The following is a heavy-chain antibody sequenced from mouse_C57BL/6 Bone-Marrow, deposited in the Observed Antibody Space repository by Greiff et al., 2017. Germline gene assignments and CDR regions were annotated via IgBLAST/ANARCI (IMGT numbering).Heavy chain of an antibody. CDR3: ARDEGKAY. J-gene: IGHJ3*01. V-gene: IGHV5-4*01. CDR1: GFTFSSYA. CDR2: ISDGGSYT. Sequence: EVKLVESGGGLVKPGGSLKLSCAASGFTFSSYAMSWVRQTPEKRLECVATISDGGSYTYYPDNVKGRFTISRDNAKNNLYLQMSHLKSEDTAMYYCARDEGKAYWGQGTLVTVSA.